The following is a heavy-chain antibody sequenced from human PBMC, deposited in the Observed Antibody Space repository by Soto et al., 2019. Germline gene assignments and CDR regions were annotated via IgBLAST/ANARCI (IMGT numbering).Heavy chain of an antibody. Sequence: QVQLQESGPGLVKPPGTLSLTCAVSGGSISSSSWWSWVRLPPGKGLEWIGEIYHSGTTNYNPSLKSRVALSVDKSKNPFSLKLSSVTAAGPAVYYCARRGDGSRSLAYWGQGTLVTVSS. D-gene: IGHD3-10*01. CDR3: ARRGDGSRSLAY. J-gene: IGHJ4*02. CDR2: IYHSGTT. CDR1: GGSISSSSW. V-gene: IGHV4-4*03.